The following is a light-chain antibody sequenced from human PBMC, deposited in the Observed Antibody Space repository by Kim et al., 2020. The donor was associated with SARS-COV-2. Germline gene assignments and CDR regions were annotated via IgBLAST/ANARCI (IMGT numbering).Light chain of an antibody. Sequence: PGERATLSCRASQSIGDWIAWYQQKSGQPPRLLIYDASNRATGIPARFSGSGSGTDFTLTISSLEPEDFAVYYCQQRRTWPLTFGGGTKVDIK. J-gene: IGKJ4*01. V-gene: IGKV3-11*01. CDR2: DAS. CDR3: QQRRTWPLT. CDR1: QSIGDW.